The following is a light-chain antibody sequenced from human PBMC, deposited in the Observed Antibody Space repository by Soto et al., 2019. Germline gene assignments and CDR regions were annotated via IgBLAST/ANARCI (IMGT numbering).Light chain of an antibody. CDR3: QQYNNWPRT. CDR1: QSFTSN. V-gene: IGKV3-15*01. Sequence: EIVMTQFPATLSVSPGERVTLSCRASQSFTSNLAWYQRKPGQAPRLLIYGASTRATDIPDRFSGSGSGAEFTLTIRSLQSEDLAVYYCQQYNNWPRTCGQGTRLEIK. J-gene: IGKJ5*01. CDR2: GAS.